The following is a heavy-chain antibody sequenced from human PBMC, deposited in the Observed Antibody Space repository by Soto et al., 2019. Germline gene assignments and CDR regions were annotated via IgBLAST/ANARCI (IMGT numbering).Heavy chain of an antibody. V-gene: IGHV4-59*02. D-gene: IGHD1-26*01. CDR3: ARSYSGTFYGYDI. Sequence: PSETLSLTCTVSGGSVSSFHWSWIRQSPGKGLEWIGYVFYTGNTKYNPALKRRVTISVDTSKQQFSLKLSSVSAADTGLYYCARSYSGTFYGYDIWGQGILVTVSS. CDR2: VFYTGNT. CDR1: GGSVSSFH. J-gene: IGHJ4*02.